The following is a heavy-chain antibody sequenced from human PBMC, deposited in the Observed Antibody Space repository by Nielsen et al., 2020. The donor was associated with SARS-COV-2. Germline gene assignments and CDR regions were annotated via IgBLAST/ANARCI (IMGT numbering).Heavy chain of an antibody. CDR1: GYTFTSYS. Sequence: ASVKVSCKASGYTFTSYSISWVRQAPGQGLEWMGWISAYNGNTNYAQKLQGRVTMTTDTSTSTAYMELRSLRSDDTAVYYCARADKQLVQYYYYYYMDVWGKGTTVTVSS. CDR2: ISAYNGNT. J-gene: IGHJ6*03. D-gene: IGHD6-6*01. CDR3: ARADKQLVQYYYYYYMDV. V-gene: IGHV1-18*04.